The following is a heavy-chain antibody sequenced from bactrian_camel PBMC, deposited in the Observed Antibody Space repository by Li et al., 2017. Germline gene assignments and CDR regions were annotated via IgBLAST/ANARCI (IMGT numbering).Heavy chain of an antibody. V-gene: IGHV3S53*01. J-gene: IGHJ4*01. CDR1: AYTPANVR. Sequence: HVQLVESGGESVQAGGSLRLSCAFDAYTPANVRMAWFRQAPGKEREGVASLASDGSSIYANSLKGRFSISKDNARNTVYLQMNNLQPEDTATYYCAEGRGSRGEHCYSLDYWGQGTQVTVS. D-gene: IGHD6*01. CDR2: LASDGSS. CDR3: AEGRGSRGEHCYSLDY.